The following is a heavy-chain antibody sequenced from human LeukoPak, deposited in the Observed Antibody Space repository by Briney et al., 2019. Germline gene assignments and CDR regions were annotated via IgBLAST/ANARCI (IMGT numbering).Heavy chain of an antibody. Sequence: SETLSHTCTVSGGSITSTSFYWGWIRQPPGKGLEWIGSIYYSGRTYYNPSLKSRVTISVDTSKNQFSLKLSSVTAADTAVYYCARQHYYDSSPITHWAQGTLVTVSS. D-gene: IGHD3-22*01. CDR3: ARQHYYDSSPITH. J-gene: IGHJ4*02. V-gene: IGHV4-39*01. CDR2: IYYSGRT. CDR1: GGSITSTSFY.